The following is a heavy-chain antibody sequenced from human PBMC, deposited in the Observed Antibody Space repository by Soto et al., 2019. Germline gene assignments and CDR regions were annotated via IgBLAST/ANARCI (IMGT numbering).Heavy chain of an antibody. CDR2: IWYDGSNK. J-gene: IGHJ4*02. CDR1: GFTFSSYG. Sequence: QVQLVESGGGVVQPGRSLRLSCAASGFTFSSYGMHWVRQAPGKGLEWVAVIWYDGSNKYYADSVKGRVTISRDNSKNTLYLQMNSLRAEDTAVYYCARGSNIVVVVAATWDYWGQGTLVTVSS. D-gene: IGHD2-15*01. V-gene: IGHV3-33*01. CDR3: ARGSNIVVVVAATWDY.